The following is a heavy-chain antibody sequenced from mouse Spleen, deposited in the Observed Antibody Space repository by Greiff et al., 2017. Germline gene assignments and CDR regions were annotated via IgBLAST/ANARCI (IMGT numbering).Heavy chain of an antibody. Sequence: VQLQQSGAELVRPGASVKLSCKASGYTFTGYGIGWVKQRPGQGLEWIGEIYPGSGTTYYNEKFKGKATLTADKSSSTAYMELRSLTSEDSAVFFYARDRYDYFDYRGQGTPPTVPP. D-gene: IGHD2-14*01. CDR2: IYPGSGTT. J-gene: IGHJ2*01. V-gene: IGHV1-81*01. CDR3: ARDRYDYFDY. CDR1: GYTFTGYG.